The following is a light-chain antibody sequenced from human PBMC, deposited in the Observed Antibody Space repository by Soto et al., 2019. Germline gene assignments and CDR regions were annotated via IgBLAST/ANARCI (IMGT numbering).Light chain of an antibody. CDR3: KKCNRYPIT. J-gene: IGKJ5*01. CDR1: QSISSW. CDR2: DAS. Sequence: DIPMPQSHSTVSASVGAGLTITRRASQSISSWLAWYQEKPGKAHKLLIYDASSLESGVPSRFSGSGSGTEFTLTISSLQPDDSATDYCKKCNRYPITFGKGTRLENK. V-gene: IGKV1-5*01.